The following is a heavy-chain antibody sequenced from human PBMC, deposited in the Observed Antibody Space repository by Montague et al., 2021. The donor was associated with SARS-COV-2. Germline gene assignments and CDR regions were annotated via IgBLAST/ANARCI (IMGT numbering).Heavy chain of an antibody. Sequence: SETLSLTCTVSGDSISTYYWSWIRQPPGKGLEWIGYIYCNGYNNYNPSLKSRVTISVDTSKNQFSLRLSSVTAADTAVYFCARGGATYYYDTSGYVNAFDTWGQGTMVTVSS. CDR2: IYCNGYN. CDR1: GDSISTYY. V-gene: IGHV4-59*01. D-gene: IGHD3-22*01. CDR3: ARGGATYYYDTSGYVNAFDT. J-gene: IGHJ3*02.